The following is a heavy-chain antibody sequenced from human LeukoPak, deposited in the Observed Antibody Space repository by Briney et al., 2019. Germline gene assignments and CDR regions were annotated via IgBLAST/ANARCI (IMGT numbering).Heavy chain of an antibody. D-gene: IGHD2-2*01. CDR3: AREHPDINCSSTSCYYWFDP. CDR2: IKQDGSEK. CDR1: GFTFSSYW. V-gene: IGHV3-7*03. Sequence: PGGSLRLSCAASGFTFSSYWMSWVRQAPGKGLEWVANIKQDGSEKYYVDSVKGRFTISRDNAKNSLYLQMNSLRAEDTAVYYCAREHPDINCSSTSCYYWFDPWAREPWSPSPQ. J-gene: IGHJ5*02.